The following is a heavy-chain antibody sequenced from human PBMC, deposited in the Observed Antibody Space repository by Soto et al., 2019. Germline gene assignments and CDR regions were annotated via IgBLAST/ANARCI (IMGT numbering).Heavy chain of an antibody. CDR1: GGSINTGGYY. CDR2: IYYGGDT. D-gene: IGHD2-15*01. J-gene: IGHJ6*02. CDR3: ARDGDCTGGTCYLGYCLVV. Sequence: SETLSLTCTFSGGSINTGGYYWSWIRQHPGKGLEWIGNIYYGGDTNYNPSLKSRVTISIDTSENQFSLKMSSVTAADTAVYYCARDGDCTGGTCYLGYCLVVWGLGTTVTVSS. V-gene: IGHV4-31*03.